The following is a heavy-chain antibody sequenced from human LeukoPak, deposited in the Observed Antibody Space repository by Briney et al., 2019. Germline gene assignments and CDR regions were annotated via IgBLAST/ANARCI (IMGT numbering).Heavy chain of an antibody. Sequence: SETLSLTCTVSGGSLSSGGYSWSWIRQPPGKGLEWIGHIYQSGTTYYNPSLKSRVTVSIDRSKNQFSLKLSSVTAADTAVYYCARGQIWFGELSSWFDPWGQGTLVTVSS. D-gene: IGHD3-10*01. V-gene: IGHV4-30-2*01. CDR1: GGSLSSGGYS. J-gene: IGHJ5*02. CDR3: ARGQIWFGELSSWFDP. CDR2: IYQSGTT.